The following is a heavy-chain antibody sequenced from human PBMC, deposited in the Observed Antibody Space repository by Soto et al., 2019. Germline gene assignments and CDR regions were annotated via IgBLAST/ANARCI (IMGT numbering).Heavy chain of an antibody. Sequence: QVQLVQSGAEVKKPGASVKVSCKASGYTFTNYGISWVRQAPGQGLEWMGWISAYSGNTDYAQSLQGRVTMTTDPSLXTAYVEVRSLRSDDTAVYYCARVGEYCSGVSCLAYWGQGTLVTVSS. J-gene: IGHJ4*02. CDR2: ISAYSGNT. CDR3: ARVGEYCSGVSCLAY. V-gene: IGHV1-18*01. D-gene: IGHD2-15*01. CDR1: GYTFTNYG.